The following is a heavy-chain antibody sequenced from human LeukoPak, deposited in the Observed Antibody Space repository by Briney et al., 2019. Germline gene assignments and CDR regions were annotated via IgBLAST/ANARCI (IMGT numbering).Heavy chain of an antibody. CDR2: IYYSGST. CDR1: GGSISSSSYY. V-gene: IGHV4-39*07. Sequence: SETLSLTCTVSGGSISSSSYYWGWIRQPPGKGLEWIGSIYYSGSTNYNPSLKSRVTISVDTSKNQFSLKLSSVTAADTAVYYCARDRGSSLYWYFDLWGRGTLVTVSS. D-gene: IGHD3-10*01. J-gene: IGHJ2*01. CDR3: ARDRGSSLYWYFDL.